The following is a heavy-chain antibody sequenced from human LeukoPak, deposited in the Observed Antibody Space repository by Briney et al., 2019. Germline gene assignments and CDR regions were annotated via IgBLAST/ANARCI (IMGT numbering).Heavy chain of an antibody. CDR3: ARDQGYSSSWSDAFDI. D-gene: IGHD6-13*01. J-gene: IGHJ3*02. Sequence: PGGSLRLSCAASGFTLNTYTMNWVRQPPGKGLEWVSNIGTSSTTIYYADSVKGRFTISRDNAKNSLYLQMNSLRAEDTAVYYCARDQGYSSSWSDAFDIWGQGTMVTVSS. CDR1: GFTLNTYT. CDR2: IGTSSTTI. V-gene: IGHV3-48*01.